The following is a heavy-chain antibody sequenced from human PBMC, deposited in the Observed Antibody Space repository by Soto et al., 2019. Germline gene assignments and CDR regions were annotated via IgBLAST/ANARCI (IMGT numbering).Heavy chain of an antibody. Sequence: SVKVSCKASGGTVSSYAISWVRQAPGQGLEWMGGIIPIFGTANYAQKFQGRVTITADESTSTAYMELSSLRSEDTAVYYCARVKKWGREDTRELYSSSWPRFDPWGQGTLVTVSS. CDR1: GGTVSSYA. D-gene: IGHD6-13*01. V-gene: IGHV1-69*13. J-gene: IGHJ5*02. CDR2: IIPIFGTA. CDR3: ARVKKWGREDTRELYSSSWPRFDP.